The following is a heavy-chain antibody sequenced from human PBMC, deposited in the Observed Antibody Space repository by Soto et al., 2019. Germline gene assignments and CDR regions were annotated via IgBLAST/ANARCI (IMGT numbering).Heavy chain of an antibody. CDR3: ARTDYGGNYHYYYYGMDV. CDR2: IWYDGSNK. D-gene: IGHD4-17*01. CDR1: GFTFSSYG. Sequence: QVQLVESGGGVVQPGRSLRLSCAASGFTFSSYGVHWVRQAPGKGLEWVAVIWYDGSNKYYADSVKGRFTISRDNSKNTLYLQMNSLRAEDTAVYYCARTDYGGNYHYYYYGMDVWGQGTTVTVAS. J-gene: IGHJ6*02. V-gene: IGHV3-33*01.